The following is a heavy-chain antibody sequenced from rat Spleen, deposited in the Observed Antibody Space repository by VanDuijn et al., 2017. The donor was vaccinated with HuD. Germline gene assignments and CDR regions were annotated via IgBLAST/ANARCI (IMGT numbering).Heavy chain of an antibody. CDR1: GFIFSDHY. Sequence: EVQLVESDGGLVQPGRSLKLSCAASGFIFSDHYVAWVRQAPTKGLEWVATINYDGRSTFYRDSVRARFTISRDNAKSILYLQMDSLKSEDTATYYGARPTTGIPFNYWGQGVMVTVSS. CDR2: INYDGRST. D-gene: IGHD1-9*01. CDR3: ARPTTGIPFNY. V-gene: IGHV5-29*01. J-gene: IGHJ2*01.